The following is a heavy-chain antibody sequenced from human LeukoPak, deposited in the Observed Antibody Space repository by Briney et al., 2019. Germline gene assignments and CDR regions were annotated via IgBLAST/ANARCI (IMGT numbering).Heavy chain of an antibody. Sequence: GGSLRLSCAASGFTFSSFWMSWVRQAPGKRLEWVANIKQDGSEKYYIDSVKGRFTISRDNAKMSLDLQMNSLRAEDTAVYYCAKVMKGSERLTMVRGVIIKTAGLYYMDVWGKGTTVTVSS. J-gene: IGHJ6*03. CDR3: AKVMKGSERLTMVRGVIIKTAGLYYMDV. CDR2: IKQDGSEK. V-gene: IGHV3-7*03. CDR1: GFTFSSFW. D-gene: IGHD3-10*01.